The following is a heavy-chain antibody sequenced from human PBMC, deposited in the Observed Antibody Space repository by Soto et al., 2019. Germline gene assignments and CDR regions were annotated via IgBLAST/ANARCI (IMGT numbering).Heavy chain of an antibody. CDR1: GFSLSAYW. V-gene: IGHV3-74*01. CDR3: VLVLKSIRWDNDVFDI. D-gene: IGHD6-19*01. J-gene: IGHJ3*02. CDR2: IDTYGSAT. Sequence: GGSLRLSCAASGFSLSAYWMHWVRQAPGKGLAWVSRIDTYGSATKYADSVEGRFSISKDNAENTLYLQMNNLRADDTAVYYCVLVLKSIRWDNDVFDIWGQGRFLTISS.